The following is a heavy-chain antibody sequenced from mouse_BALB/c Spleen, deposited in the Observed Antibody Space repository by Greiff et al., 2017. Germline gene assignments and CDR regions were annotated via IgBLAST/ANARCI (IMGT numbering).Heavy chain of an antibody. D-gene: IGHD2-4*01. V-gene: IGHV3-6*02. J-gene: IGHJ2*01. CDR1: GYSITSGYY. CDR2: ISYDGSN. CDR3: ASYDYYFDY. Sequence: VQLQQSGPGLVKPSQSLSLTCSVTGYSITSGYYWNWIRQFPGNKLEWMGYISYDGSNNYNPSLKNRISITRDTSKNQFFLKLNSVTTEDTATYYCASYDYYFDYWGQGTTLTVSS.